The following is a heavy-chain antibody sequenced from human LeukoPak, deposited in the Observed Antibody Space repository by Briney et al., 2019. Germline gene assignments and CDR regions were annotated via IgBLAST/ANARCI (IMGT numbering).Heavy chain of an antibody. V-gene: IGHV4-34*01. CDR3: ASFDYGDTLYY. Sequence: SGTLSLTCAVYGGSFSGYYWSWIRQPPGKGLEWIGEINHSGSPNYNPSLKSRVPISVDTSKDQFSLKLSSVTAADAAGYYCASFDYGDTLYYWGQGTLVTVSS. CDR2: INHSGSP. J-gene: IGHJ4*02. CDR1: GGSFSGYY. D-gene: IGHD4-17*01.